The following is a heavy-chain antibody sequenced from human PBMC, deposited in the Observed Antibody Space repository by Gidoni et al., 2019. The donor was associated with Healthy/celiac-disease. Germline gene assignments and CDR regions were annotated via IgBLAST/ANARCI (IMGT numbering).Heavy chain of an antibody. CDR2: IFSNDEK. CDR1: GFSLSNARMG. CDR3: ARVLLWDYDILTGYYFDY. J-gene: IGHJ4*02. D-gene: IGHD3-9*01. V-gene: IGHV2-26*01. Sequence: QVTLKESGPVLVKPTETLTLTCTVSGFSLSNARMGVSWIRQPPGKALEWLAHIFSNDEKSYSTSLKSSLTISKDTSKSQVVLTMTNMDPVDTATYYCARVLLWDYDILTGYYFDYWGQGTLVTVSS.